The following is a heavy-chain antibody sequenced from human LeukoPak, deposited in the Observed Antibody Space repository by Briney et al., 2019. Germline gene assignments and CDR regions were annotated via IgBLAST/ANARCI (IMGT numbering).Heavy chain of an antibody. D-gene: IGHD5-18*01. CDR3: ARGQDSYGYYGY. Sequence: SETLSLTCAVYGGSFSGYYWSWIRQPPGKGLEWIGEINHSGSTNYNPSLKSRVTISVDTSKNQFSLKLSSVTAADTAVYYCARGQDSYGYYGYWGQGTLVTVSS. CDR1: GGSFSGYY. J-gene: IGHJ4*02. CDR2: INHSGST. V-gene: IGHV4-34*01.